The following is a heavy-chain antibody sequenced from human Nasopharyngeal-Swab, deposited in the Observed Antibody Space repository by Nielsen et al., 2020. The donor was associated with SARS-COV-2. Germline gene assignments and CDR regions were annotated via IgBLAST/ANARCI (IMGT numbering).Heavy chain of an antibody. CDR1: GFTFSDYG. V-gene: IGHV3-30*03. J-gene: IGHJ5*02. CDR3: ARDVAGADSA. Sequence: GESLKISCAASGFTFSDYGIQWVRQAPGKGLEWVGVVSSDGSNKYYSDSAKGRFALSRDNSKNTVDLQMNNLRAEDTALYYCARDVAGADSAWGQGTLVRVSS. CDR2: VSSDGSNK. D-gene: IGHD2-21*01.